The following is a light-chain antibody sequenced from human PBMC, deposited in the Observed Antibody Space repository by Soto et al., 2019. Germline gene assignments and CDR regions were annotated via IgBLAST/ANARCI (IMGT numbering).Light chain of an antibody. V-gene: IGKV3-15*01. CDR3: QQYNNWPRT. CDR2: GAS. Sequence: EIVMTQSPATLSVSPGERATLSCRASQSVSSNLAWYQQKPGQAPRLLIYGASTRATGIPARFSGRGSGTGFTPTISSLRSEDFAVYYCQQYNNWPRTFGQETKGEIK. J-gene: IGKJ1*01. CDR1: QSVSSN.